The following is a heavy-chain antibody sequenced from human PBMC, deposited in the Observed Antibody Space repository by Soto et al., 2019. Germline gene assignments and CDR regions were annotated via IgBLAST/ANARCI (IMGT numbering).Heavy chain of an antibody. CDR2: IYYSGST. Sequence: QLQLQESGPGLVKPSETLSLTCNVSGGSISSTSYYWGWIRQPPGKGLEWIGSIYYSGSTYYNPSLRSGVTISVDTSKNQFSLKLSSVTAADTAVYYCARHSSVLRYFDWLLNPFDYWGQGSLVIVSS. CDR3: ARHSSVLRYFDWLLNPFDY. V-gene: IGHV4-39*01. J-gene: IGHJ4*02. CDR1: GGSISSTSYY. D-gene: IGHD3-9*01.